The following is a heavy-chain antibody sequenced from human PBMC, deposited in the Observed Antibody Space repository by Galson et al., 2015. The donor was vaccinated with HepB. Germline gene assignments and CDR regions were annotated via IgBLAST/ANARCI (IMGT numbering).Heavy chain of an antibody. CDR1: GYTFISYG. Sequence: SVKVSCKASGYTFISYGVIWVRQAPGQGLEWMGWISTYNGNTKYAQKFQGRVTMTTGTSTSTACMDLRRLRSDDMAVYYCVRDAGRYCSGASCYPGYDYWGQGTLVTVSS. CDR3: VRDAGRYCSGASCYPGYDY. V-gene: IGHV1-18*03. D-gene: IGHD2-15*01. J-gene: IGHJ4*02. CDR2: ISTYNGNT.